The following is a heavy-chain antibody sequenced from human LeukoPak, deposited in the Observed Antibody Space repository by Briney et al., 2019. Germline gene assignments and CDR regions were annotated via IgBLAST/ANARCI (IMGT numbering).Heavy chain of an antibody. CDR2: FDPEDGET. CDR3: ATFHSGWPETYYFDY. CDR1: GYTLTELC. V-gene: IGHV1-24*01. D-gene: IGHD6-19*01. J-gene: IGHJ4*02. Sequence: ASVKVSCKVSGYTLTELCMHWVRQAPGKGLEWMGGFDPEDGETIYAQKFQGRVTMTEDTSTDTAYMELSSLRSEDTAVYYCATFHSGWPETYYFDYWGQGTLVTVSS.